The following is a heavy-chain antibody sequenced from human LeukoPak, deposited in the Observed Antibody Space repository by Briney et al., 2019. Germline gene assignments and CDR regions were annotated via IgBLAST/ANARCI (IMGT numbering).Heavy chain of an antibody. CDR1: GFTFSSYG. CDR2: ISYDGSNE. CDR3: AKDRGSSWFSYYFDY. V-gene: IGHV3-30*18. D-gene: IGHD6-13*01. J-gene: IGHJ4*02. Sequence: PGGSLRLSCAASGFTFSSYGMHWVRQAPGKGLEWVADISYDGSNEYYADSVKGRFTISRDNSKNTLYLQMNSLRAEDTAVYYCAKDRGSSWFSYYFDYWGQGTLVTVSP.